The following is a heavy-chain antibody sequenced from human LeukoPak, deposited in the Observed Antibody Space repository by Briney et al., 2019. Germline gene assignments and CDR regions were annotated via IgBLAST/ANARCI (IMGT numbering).Heavy chain of an antibody. J-gene: IGHJ4*02. CDR2: INPNSGDT. Sequence: AASVKVSCKASGYTFIFYYIHWVRQAPGQGLEWMGWINPNSGDTKYAQKFQGRVTMTRDTSISTANMELSRLTSDDTAVYYCARVNTTLDYWGQGTLVTASS. CDR3: ARVNTTLDY. D-gene: IGHD1-14*01. V-gene: IGHV1-2*02. CDR1: GYTFIFYY.